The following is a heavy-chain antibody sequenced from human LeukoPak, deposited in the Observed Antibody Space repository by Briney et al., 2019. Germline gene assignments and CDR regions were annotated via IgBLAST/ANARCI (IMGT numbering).Heavy chain of an antibody. CDR1: GGSISSSSYY. V-gene: IGHV4-39*07. J-gene: IGHJ3*02. CDR3: GRSEDAFDI. Sequence: SETLSLTCTVSGGSISSSSYYWGWIRQPPGRRLEWIGSIYYSGSTYYNPSLKSRVTISVDTSKNQFSLKLSSVTAADTAVYYCGRSEDAFDIWGQGTMVTVSS. CDR2: IYYSGST.